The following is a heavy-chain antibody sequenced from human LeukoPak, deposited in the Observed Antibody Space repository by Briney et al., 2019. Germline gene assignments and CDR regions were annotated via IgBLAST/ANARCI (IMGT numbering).Heavy chain of an antibody. V-gene: IGHV3-21*01. Sequence: GGTLRLSCAASGFTFSSYSMNWVRQAPGKGLEWVSSISSSSSYIYYADSVKGRFTISRDNAKNSLYLQMNSLRAEDTAVYYCARGEQYNWFDPWGQGTLVTVSS. J-gene: IGHJ5*02. D-gene: IGHD1/OR15-1a*01. CDR3: ARGEQYNWFDP. CDR1: GFTFSSYS. CDR2: ISSSSSYI.